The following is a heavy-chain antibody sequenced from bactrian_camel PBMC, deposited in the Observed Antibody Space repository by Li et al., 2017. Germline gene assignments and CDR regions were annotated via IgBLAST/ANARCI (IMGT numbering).Heavy chain of an antibody. Sequence: HVQLVESGGGPVQAGGSLRLSCAARTGTFRSACMGWIRQVSGQEREGVASIDADGETSYVDSVKGRFTISRHNAKNTVYLQMNSLKPEDTAVYYCVRGGSWYDFAYWGQGTQVTVS. J-gene: IGHJ6*01. D-gene: IGHD6*01. CDR2: IDADGET. V-gene: IGHV3S9*01. CDR1: TGTFRSAC. CDR3: VRGGSWYDFAY.